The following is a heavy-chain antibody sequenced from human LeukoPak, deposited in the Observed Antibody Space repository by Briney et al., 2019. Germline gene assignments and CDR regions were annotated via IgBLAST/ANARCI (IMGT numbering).Heavy chain of an antibody. J-gene: IGHJ3*02. CDR2: IYTSGST. CDR3: ARDGYSSNWDAFDI. D-gene: IGHD6-13*01. CDR1: GGSISSYY. V-gene: IGHV4-4*07. Sequence: SETLSLTCTVPGGSISSYYWSWIRQPAGKGLEWIGRIYTSGSTNYNPSLKSRVTMSVDTSKNQFSLKLSSVTAADTAVYYCARDGYSSNWDAFDIWGQGTMVTVSS.